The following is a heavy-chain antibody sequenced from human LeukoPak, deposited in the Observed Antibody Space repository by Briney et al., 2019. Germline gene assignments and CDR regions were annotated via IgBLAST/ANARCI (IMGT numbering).Heavy chain of an antibody. J-gene: IGHJ4*02. CDR3: AKTGNWGSLDY. V-gene: IGHV4-30-2*01. D-gene: IGHD7-27*01. Sequence: PSQTLSLTCTVSGGSISSGGYYWSWIRQPPGKGLEWIGYIYHSGSTYYNPPLKSRVTISVDRSKNQFSLKLSSVTAADTAVYYCAKTGNWGSLDYWGQGTLVTVSS. CDR1: GGSISSGGYY. CDR2: IYHSGST.